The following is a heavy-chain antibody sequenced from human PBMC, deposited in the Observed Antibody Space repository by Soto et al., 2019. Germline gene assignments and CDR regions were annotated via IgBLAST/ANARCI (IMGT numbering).Heavy chain of an antibody. D-gene: IGHD6-13*01. Sequence: QVQLVQSGAEVKKPGASVKVSCKASGYTFTSYAMHWVRQAPGQRLEWMGWINAGNGNTKYSQKFQGRVTITRDTSASTAYMGLSSLRSEDTAVYYCARGLGIAAAAHNWFDPWGQGTLVTVSS. CDR3: ARGLGIAAAAHNWFDP. CDR2: INAGNGNT. V-gene: IGHV1-3*01. CDR1: GYTFTSYA. J-gene: IGHJ5*02.